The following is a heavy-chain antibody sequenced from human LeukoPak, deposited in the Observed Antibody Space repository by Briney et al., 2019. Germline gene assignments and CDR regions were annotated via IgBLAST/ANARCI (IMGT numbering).Heavy chain of an antibody. CDR3: ARDVFPYYGLLPGPNEAFDI. J-gene: IGHJ3*02. CDR1: GDSISSNYW. D-gene: IGHD3-9*01. CDR2: IFHTGST. Sequence: SETLSLTCTVSGDSISSNYWWTWVRQPPGKGLEWIGEIFHTGSTNYNPSLKSRVTISVDKSTNLFSLNLTSVSAADTAVYYCARDVFPYYGLLPGPNEAFDIWGQGTMVTVSS. V-gene: IGHV4-4*02.